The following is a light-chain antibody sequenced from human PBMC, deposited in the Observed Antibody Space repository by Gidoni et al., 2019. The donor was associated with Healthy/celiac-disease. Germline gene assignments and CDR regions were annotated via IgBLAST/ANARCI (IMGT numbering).Light chain of an antibody. J-gene: IGKJ3*01. CDR1: QSVSSY. V-gene: IGKV3-11*01. Sequence: IALTQSPATLSLSPGERATLACRASQSVSSYLAWYQQKPVQAPRLLIYYASNRATGIPARFSGSGSGTDFTLTISSLEPEDFAVYYCQQHRGVFXPXTKVDIK. CDR3: QQHRGV. CDR2: YAS.